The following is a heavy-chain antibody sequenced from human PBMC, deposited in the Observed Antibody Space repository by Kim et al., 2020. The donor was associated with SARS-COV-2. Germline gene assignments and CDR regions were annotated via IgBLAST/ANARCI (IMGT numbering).Heavy chain of an antibody. CDR2: ISSSSSYI. Sequence: GGSLRLSCAASGFSFSSYSMNWVRQAPGKGLEWVSSISSSSSYIYYADSVKGRFTISRDNAKNSLYLQMNSLRAEDTAVYYCARGWRTDYYGSGSYECVDVWGQGTTVIVSS. CDR1: GFSFSSYS. J-gene: IGHJ6*02. V-gene: IGHV3-21*01. D-gene: IGHD3-10*01. CDR3: ARGWRTDYYGSGSYECVDV.